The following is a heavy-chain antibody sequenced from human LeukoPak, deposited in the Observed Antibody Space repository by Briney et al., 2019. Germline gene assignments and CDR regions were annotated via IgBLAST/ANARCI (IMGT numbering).Heavy chain of an antibody. V-gene: IGHV4-39*02. Sequence: SETLSLTCTVSGGSISSSRYYWGWIRQPPGKGLEWIGRIYYSGSTYYNPSLKSRVTISEDTSKHPFPLKLSSVTAPDTAVYYCARDLILGPTYFDYWGQGTLVTVSS. D-gene: IGHD1-26*01. J-gene: IGHJ4*02. CDR2: IYYSGST. CDR3: ARDLILGPTYFDY. CDR1: GGSISSSRYY.